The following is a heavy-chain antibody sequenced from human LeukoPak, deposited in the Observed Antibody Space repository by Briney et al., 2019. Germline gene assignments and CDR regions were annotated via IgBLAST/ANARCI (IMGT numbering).Heavy chain of an antibody. CDR3: ASPTVTPSWYFDL. V-gene: IGHV1-24*01. Sequence: ASVKVSCKVSGNTLTELSMHWVRQAPGKGLEWMGGFDPENGETIYAQTFQGRVTMTEDTSTDTAYMELSSLRSEDTAVYYCASPTVTPSWYFDLWGRGTQVTVSS. CDR2: FDPENGET. J-gene: IGHJ2*01. CDR1: GNTLTELS. D-gene: IGHD4-17*01.